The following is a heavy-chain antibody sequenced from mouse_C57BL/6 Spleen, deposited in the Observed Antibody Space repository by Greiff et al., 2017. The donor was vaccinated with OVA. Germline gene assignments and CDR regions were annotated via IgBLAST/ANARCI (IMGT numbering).Heavy chain of an antibody. Sequence: EVQLQQSGTVLARPGASVKMSCKTSGYTFTSYWMHWVKQRPGQGLEWIGAIYPGNSDTSYNQKFKGKAKLTAVTSARTAYMELSSLTNEDSAVYYCTIWLRQGMDYWGQGTSVTVSS. V-gene: IGHV1-5*01. D-gene: IGHD2-2*01. CDR3: TIWLRQGMDY. J-gene: IGHJ4*01. CDR2: IYPGNSDT. CDR1: GYTFTSYW.